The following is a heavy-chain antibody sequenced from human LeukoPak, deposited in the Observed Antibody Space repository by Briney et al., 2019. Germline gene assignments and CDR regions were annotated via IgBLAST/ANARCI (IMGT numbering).Heavy chain of an antibody. CDR1: GFTFSDYY. D-gene: IGHD5-12*01. CDR2: ISSSGSTI. V-gene: IGHV3-11*01. J-gene: IGHJ3*02. Sequence: GGSLRLSCAASGFTFSDYYMSWICQAPGKGLEWVSYISSSGSTIYYADSVKGRFTISRDNAKNSLYLQMNSLRAEDTAVYYCARDGYNDLDAFDIWGQGTMVTVSS. CDR3: ARDGYNDLDAFDI.